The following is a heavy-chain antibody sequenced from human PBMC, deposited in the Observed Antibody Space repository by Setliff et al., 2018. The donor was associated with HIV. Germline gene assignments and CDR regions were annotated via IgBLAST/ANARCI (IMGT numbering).Heavy chain of an antibody. CDR3: AKAWGDSSGYSTYYYYMDV. CDR1: GGTFSSYA. J-gene: IGHJ6*03. CDR2: IIPILGIA. D-gene: IGHD3-22*01. V-gene: IGHV1-69*10. Sequence: SVKVSCKASGGTFSSYAISWVRQAPGQGLVWMGGIIPILGIANYAQKFQGRVTITADKSTSTAYMELSSLRAEDTAVYYCAKAWGDSSGYSTYYYYMDVWGKGTTVTVSS.